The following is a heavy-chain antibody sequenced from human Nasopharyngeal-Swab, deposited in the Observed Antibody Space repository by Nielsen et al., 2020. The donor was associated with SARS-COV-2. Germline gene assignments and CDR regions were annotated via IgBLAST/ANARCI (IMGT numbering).Heavy chain of an antibody. CDR2: IYSGGST. J-gene: IGHJ4*02. D-gene: IGHD4-17*01. V-gene: IGHV3-53*01. Sequence: ESLKISCAASGFTVSSNYMSWVRQAPGKGLEWVSVIYSGGSTYYADSVKGRFTISRDNSKNTLYLQMNSLRAEDTAVYYCARDLYGDYLNYFDYWGQGTLVTVSS. CDR3: ARDLYGDYLNYFDY. CDR1: GFTVSSNY.